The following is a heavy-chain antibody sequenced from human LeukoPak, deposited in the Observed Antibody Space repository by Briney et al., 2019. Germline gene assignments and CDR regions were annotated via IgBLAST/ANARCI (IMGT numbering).Heavy chain of an antibody. Sequence: GRSLRLSCATSGFTFSSYNMNWVRQAPGKGLEWVSAPSVRTNNRYHADSVKDRFTISRDNAKNSLYLQMNSLRAEDTAVYYCAREPTTTHDALDIWGPGTMVTVSS. V-gene: IGHV3-21*01. CDR1: GFTFSSYN. J-gene: IGHJ3*02. D-gene: IGHD4-11*01. CDR3: AREPTTTHDALDI. CDR2: PSVRTNNR.